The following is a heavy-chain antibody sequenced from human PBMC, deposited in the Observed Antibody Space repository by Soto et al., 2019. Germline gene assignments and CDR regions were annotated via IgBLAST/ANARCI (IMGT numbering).Heavy chain of an antibody. Sequence: GGSLRLSCAASGFTFSSYWMSWVRQAPGKGLEWMANIKQDGSEKYYVDSVKGRFTIPRDNAKNSLYLQMNSLRAEDTAVYYCARDGQLVINYFDYWGQGTLVTVSS. CDR2: IKQDGSEK. J-gene: IGHJ4*02. CDR3: ARDGQLVINYFDY. V-gene: IGHV3-7*01. D-gene: IGHD6-13*01. CDR1: GFTFSSYW.